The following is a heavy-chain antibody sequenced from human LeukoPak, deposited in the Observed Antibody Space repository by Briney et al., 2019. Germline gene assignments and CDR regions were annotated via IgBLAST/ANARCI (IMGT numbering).Heavy chain of an antibody. Sequence: EASVKVSCKGSGYTFTSYGISWVRQAPGQGLEWMGGIIPIFGTANYAQKFQGRVTITTDESTSTAYMELSSLRSEDTAVYYCARESGVTSYLDYWGQGTLVTVSS. D-gene: IGHD4-17*01. V-gene: IGHV1-69*05. CDR1: GYTFTSYG. CDR2: IIPIFGTA. J-gene: IGHJ4*02. CDR3: ARESGVTSYLDY.